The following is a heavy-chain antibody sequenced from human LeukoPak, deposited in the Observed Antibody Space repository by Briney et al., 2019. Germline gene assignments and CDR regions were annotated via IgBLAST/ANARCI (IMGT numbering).Heavy chain of an antibody. D-gene: IGHD1-1*01. CDR1: GFAFSDYY. V-gene: IGHV3-11*06. Sequence: GRPLRLSCAASGFAFSDYYMAWIRHAPGKGPQWVSYISSSSAYTNYADSVKGPFAISRHTANASLYLQLTRLSAEDTAVYYCATDPTGSNPFDSWGQGTLVTVSS. CDR3: ATDPTGSNPFDS. J-gene: IGHJ5*01. CDR2: ISSSSAYT.